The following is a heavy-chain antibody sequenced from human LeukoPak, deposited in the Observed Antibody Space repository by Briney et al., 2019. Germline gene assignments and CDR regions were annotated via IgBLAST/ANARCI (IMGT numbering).Heavy chain of an antibody. D-gene: IGHD2-21*02. J-gene: IGHJ4*02. Sequence: ASVTVSCKASGYTFTSYYMHWVRQAPGQGLESMGIINPSGGSASYAQKFQGRVTMTRDTSTSTVYMELSSLRSEDTAVYYCARSTAGDSAFDYWGQGTLVTVSS. V-gene: IGHV1-46*01. CDR1: GYTFTSYY. CDR2: INPSGGSA. CDR3: ARSTAGDSAFDY.